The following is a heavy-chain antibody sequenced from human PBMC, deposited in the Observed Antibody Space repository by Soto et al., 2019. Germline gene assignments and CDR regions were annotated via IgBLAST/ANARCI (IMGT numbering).Heavy chain of an antibody. CDR1: GGTFSSYA. CDR3: ARRGPGVAAAGTVWFDP. J-gene: IGHJ5*02. CDR2: IIPIFGTA. V-gene: IGHV1-69*01. Sequence: QVQLVQSGAEVKKPGSSVKVSCKASGGTFSSYAISWVRQAPGQGLEWMGGIIPIFGTANYAQKFQGRVTITADESTSTAYMELSSLRSEDTAVYYCARRGPGVAAAGTVWFDPWGQGTLVTVSS. D-gene: IGHD6-13*01.